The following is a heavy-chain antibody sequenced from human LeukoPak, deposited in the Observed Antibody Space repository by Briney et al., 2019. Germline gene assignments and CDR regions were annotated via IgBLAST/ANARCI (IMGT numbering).Heavy chain of an antibody. J-gene: IGHJ6*02. CDR1: GFTVSSNY. CDR2: IYSGGST. V-gene: IGHV3-66*01. CDR3: ARESVGSASYYYYYGMDV. D-gene: IGHD2-15*01. Sequence: QPGGSLRLSCAASGFTVSSNYMSWVRQAPGKGLEWVSVIYSGGSTYYADSVKGRFTISRDNSKNTLYLQMNSLRAEDTAVYYRARESVGSASYYYYYGMDVWSQGTTVTVSS.